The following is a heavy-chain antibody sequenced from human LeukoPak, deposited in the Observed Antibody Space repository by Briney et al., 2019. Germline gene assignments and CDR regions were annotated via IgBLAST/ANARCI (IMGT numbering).Heavy chain of an antibody. CDR1: GGTFSSYA. V-gene: IGHV1-69*13. J-gene: IGHJ6*03. CDR2: IIPIFGTA. D-gene: IGHD3-16*02. Sequence: PAASVKVSCKASGGTFSSYAISWVRQAPGQGLEWMGGIIPIFGTANYAQKFQGRVTITADESTSTAYMELSSLRSEDTAVYYCARRSYRGVIGLYYYYYMDVWGKGTPVTVSS. CDR3: ARRSYRGVIGLYYYYYMDV.